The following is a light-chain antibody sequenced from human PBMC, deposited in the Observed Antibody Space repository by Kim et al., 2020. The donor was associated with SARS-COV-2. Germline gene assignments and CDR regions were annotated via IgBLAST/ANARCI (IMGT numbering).Light chain of an antibody. CDR2: AAS. Sequence: EIVMTQSPATLSVSPGETATLSCRASRSVSSNLAWYQQKPGQAPRLLIYAASARATGIPARFSGSGSGTEFTLTISSLQSEDFAVYYCQQYENGSPYSFGEGTKREI. V-gene: IGKV3-15*01. CDR3: QQYENGSPYS. CDR1: RSVSSN. J-gene: IGKJ2*01.